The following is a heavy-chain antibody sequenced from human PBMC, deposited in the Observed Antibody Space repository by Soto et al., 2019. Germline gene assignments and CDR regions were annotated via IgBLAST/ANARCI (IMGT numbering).Heavy chain of an antibody. CDR3: ARASPSTHYGAGDYVWGGYNWFDP. V-gene: IGHV1-46*01. CDR2: INPSGGST. D-gene: IGHD3-16*01. J-gene: IGHJ5*02. Sequence: ASVKVSCKXSGYTFTSYYMHWVRQAPGQGLEWMGIINPSGGSTSYAQKFQGRVTMTRDTSTSTVYMELSSLRSEDTAVYYCARASPSTHYGAGDYVWGGYNWFDPWGQGTLVTVSS. CDR1: GYTFTSYY.